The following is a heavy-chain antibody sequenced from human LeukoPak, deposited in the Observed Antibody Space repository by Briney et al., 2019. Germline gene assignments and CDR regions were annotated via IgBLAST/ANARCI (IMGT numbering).Heavy chain of an antibody. CDR3: ARGVNSQGTAMVLFDS. CDR1: GYTFTNHG. CDR2: MNPKSGNT. D-gene: IGHD5-18*01. J-gene: IGHJ4*02. Sequence: ASVKVSCKASGYTFTNHGINWVRKASGQGVEWMGWMNPKSGNTGYLQKFQGRVTMTRDTSMSTAFMELSSLTSEDTAVYYCARGVNSQGTAMVLFDSWGQGSLVTVSA. V-gene: IGHV1-8*01.